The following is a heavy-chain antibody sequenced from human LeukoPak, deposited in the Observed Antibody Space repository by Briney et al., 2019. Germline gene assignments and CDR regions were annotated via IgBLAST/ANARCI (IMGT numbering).Heavy chain of an antibody. D-gene: IGHD3-22*01. CDR2: IYYIGST. CDR1: GGSISSGDYS. Sequence: SETLSLTCAVYGGSISSGDYSWSWIRQPPGKGLEWIGYIYYIGSTYYNPSLNRPVTISVDTSKNQFSLKLSSVTAADTAVYYCARGGFHDSSGYYYSPFDYWGQGTLVTVSS. J-gene: IGHJ4*02. V-gene: IGHV4-30-4*01. CDR3: ARGGFHDSSGYYYSPFDY.